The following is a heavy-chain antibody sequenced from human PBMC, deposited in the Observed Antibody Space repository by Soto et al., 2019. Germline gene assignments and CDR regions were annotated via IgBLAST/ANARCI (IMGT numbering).Heavy chain of an antibody. J-gene: IGHJ5*02. CDR2: IYWDDDK. D-gene: IGHD6-25*01. CDR1: GFSLSTSGVG. V-gene: IGHV2-5*02. Sequence: QITLKESGPTLVKPTQTLTLTCTFSGFSLSTSGVGVGWIRQPPGKALEWLALIYWDDDKRYSPSLKSRLTITKDTSKNQVVLTMTNMDPVDTATYYCAHTKIAAEDVWFDPWGQGTLVTVSS. CDR3: AHTKIAAEDVWFDP.